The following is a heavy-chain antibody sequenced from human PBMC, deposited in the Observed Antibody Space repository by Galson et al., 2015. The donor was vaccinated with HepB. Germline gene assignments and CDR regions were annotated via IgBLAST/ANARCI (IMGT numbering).Heavy chain of an antibody. CDR3: ARGGVPAACDF. D-gene: IGHD2-2*01. J-gene: IGHJ4*02. Sequence: SLRLSCAPSGFSFRSFYFHWVRQAPGKGLEWVSHINGDGSITDYAVSVKGRFIISRDNAKNTLYLQMNSLRDEDTAVYFCARGGVPAACDFWGQGSLVTVSS. CDR1: GFSFRSFY. CDR2: INGDGSIT. V-gene: IGHV3-74*01.